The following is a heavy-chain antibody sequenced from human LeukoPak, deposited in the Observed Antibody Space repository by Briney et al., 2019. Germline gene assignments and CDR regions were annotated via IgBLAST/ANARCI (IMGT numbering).Heavy chain of an antibody. J-gene: IGHJ4*02. Sequence: ASVKVSCKASGCTFTSYDINWVRQATGQGLEWMGWMNPNSGNTGYAQKFQGRVTMTRNTSISTAYMELSSLRSEDTAVYYCARGGSYYAYTRYFDYWGQGTLVTVSS. V-gene: IGHV1-8*01. CDR3: ARGGSYYAYTRYFDY. D-gene: IGHD1-26*01. CDR2: MNPNSGNT. CDR1: GCTFTSYD.